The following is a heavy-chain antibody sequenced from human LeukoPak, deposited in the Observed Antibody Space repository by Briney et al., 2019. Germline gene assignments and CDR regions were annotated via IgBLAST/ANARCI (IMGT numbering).Heavy chain of an antibody. D-gene: IGHD5-24*01. CDR2: ISWNSGSI. Sequence: GGSLRLSCAASGFTFDDYAMHWVRQAPGKGLEWVSGISWNSGSIGYADSVKGRFTISRGNAKNSLYLQMNSLRAEDMALYYCAKEGEMATISTGYFDYWGQGTLVTVSS. V-gene: IGHV3-9*03. CDR3: AKEGEMATISTGYFDY. J-gene: IGHJ4*02. CDR1: GFTFDDYA.